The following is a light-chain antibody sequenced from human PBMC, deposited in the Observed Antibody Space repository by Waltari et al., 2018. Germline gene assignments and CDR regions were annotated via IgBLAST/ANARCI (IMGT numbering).Light chain of an antibody. V-gene: IGKV1-5*03. CDR1: QSISRW. Sequence: DIQMTQSPSTLSASVGDSVTITCRASQSISRWLAWCQQKPGKAPKLLIYKASSLASDVPSRFSGSGFGTDFTLTISSLQPDDFATYYCQHYYSDSRAFGQGTKVEVK. J-gene: IGKJ1*01. CDR3: QHYYSDSRA. CDR2: KAS.